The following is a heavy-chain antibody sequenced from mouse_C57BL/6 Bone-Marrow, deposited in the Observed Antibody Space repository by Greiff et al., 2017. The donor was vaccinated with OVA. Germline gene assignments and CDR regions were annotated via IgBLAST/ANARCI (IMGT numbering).Heavy chain of an antibody. Sequence: EVQRVESGGGLVQPGGSLKLSCAASGFTFSDYYMYWVRQTPEKRLEWVAYISNGGGSTYYPDTVKGRFTISRDNAKNTLYLQMSRLKSEDTAMYYCARLDYYGSPYYYAMDYWGQGTSVTVSS. CDR2: ISNGGGST. J-gene: IGHJ4*01. D-gene: IGHD1-1*01. CDR3: ARLDYYGSPYYYAMDY. CDR1: GFTFSDYY. V-gene: IGHV5-12*01.